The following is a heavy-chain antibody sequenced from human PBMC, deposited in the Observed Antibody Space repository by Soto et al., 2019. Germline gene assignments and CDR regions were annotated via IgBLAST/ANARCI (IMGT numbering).Heavy chain of an antibody. CDR1: GFTFSGST. Sequence: EVQLVQSGGGLVQPGGSLKLSCAASGFTFSGSTVHWVRQASGEGLQWVGRIRSKANDYATTYIASVKGRFTISRDDSRNPAYLQMSDLKTEDTAVYYCTGGYCTGGTCYSVYFQHWGQGALVTVFS. V-gene: IGHV3-73*02. CDR2: IRSKANDYAT. D-gene: IGHD2-15*01. CDR3: TGGYCTGGTCYSVYFQH. J-gene: IGHJ1*01.